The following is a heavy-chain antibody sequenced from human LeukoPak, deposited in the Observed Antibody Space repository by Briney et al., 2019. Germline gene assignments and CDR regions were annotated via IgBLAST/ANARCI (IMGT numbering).Heavy chain of an antibody. CDR3: ARSEAASYYYYYMDV. V-gene: IGHV3-20*04. CDR2: RSWNYGST. CDR1: GFTFDDYG. Sequence: GGSLRLSCAASGFTFDDYGMSWVRQRPGKGLELGSVRSWNYGSTGYSDSVTGRLTISRDNAKNSLYLQMNSLRAEDTALYYCARSEAASYYYYYMDVWGKGTTVTVSS. J-gene: IGHJ6*03.